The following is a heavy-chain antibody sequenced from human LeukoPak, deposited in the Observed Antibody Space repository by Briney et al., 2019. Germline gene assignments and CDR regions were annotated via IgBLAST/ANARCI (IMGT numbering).Heavy chain of an antibody. CDR2: IIPIFGTA. CDR1: GGTFSSYA. J-gene: IGHJ6*02. Sequence: GASVKVSCKASGGTFSSYAISWVRQAPGQGLEWMGGIIPIFGTANYAQKFQGRVTITADESTSTAYMELSSLRSEDTAVYYCARVLGGGDCYLFACNYYYGMDVWGQGTTVTVSS. V-gene: IGHV1-69*13. CDR3: ARVLGGGDCYLFACNYYYGMDV. D-gene: IGHD2-21*02.